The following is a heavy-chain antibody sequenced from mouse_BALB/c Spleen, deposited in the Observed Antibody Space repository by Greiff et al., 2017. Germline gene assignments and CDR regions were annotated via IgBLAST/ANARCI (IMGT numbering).Heavy chain of an antibody. CDR2: INPYNGDT. CDR3: ARSSYGNYFAY. CDR1: GYSFTGYF. D-gene: IGHD2-10*02. J-gene: IGHJ3*01. Sequence: VQLQQSGPELVKPGASVKISCKASGYSFTGYFMNWVMQSHGKSLEWIGRINPYNGDTFYNQKFKGKATLTVDKSSSTAYMQLNSLTSEDSAVYYCARSSYGNYFAYWGQGTLVTVSA. V-gene: IGHV1-20*01.